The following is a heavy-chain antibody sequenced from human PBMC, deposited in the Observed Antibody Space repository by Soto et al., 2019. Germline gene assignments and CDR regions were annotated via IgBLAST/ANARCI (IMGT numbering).Heavy chain of an antibody. CDR2: IKGDGSEK. D-gene: IGHD3-10*01. V-gene: IGHV3-7*01. CDR3: AAGFPPDY. CDR1: GFTFSGCW. J-gene: IGHJ4*02. Sequence: EVQFVESGGGLVQPGGSLKLSCATSGFTFSGCWMHWVRQPPGKGLEWVANIKGDGSEKYYVDSVEGRFTVSRDNSKNTLHLEMNRVRAEDTAVYSCAAGFPPDYWGKGTLVTVSS.